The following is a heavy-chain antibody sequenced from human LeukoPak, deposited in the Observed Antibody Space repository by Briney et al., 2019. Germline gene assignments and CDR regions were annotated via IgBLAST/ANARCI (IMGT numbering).Heavy chain of an antibody. Sequence: GASVKVSCKTSGYTFTGYYIHWVRQAPGQGLEWMGWMNSISSGTQYAQKFQGRVTMTSDTSISTAYMELNRLTSDDTAVYYRATNPYVTFYSMDVWGQGTTVTV. V-gene: IGHV1-2*02. CDR2: MNSISSGT. D-gene: IGHD3-10*02. J-gene: IGHJ6*02. CDR3: ATNPYVTFYSMDV. CDR1: GYTFTGYY.